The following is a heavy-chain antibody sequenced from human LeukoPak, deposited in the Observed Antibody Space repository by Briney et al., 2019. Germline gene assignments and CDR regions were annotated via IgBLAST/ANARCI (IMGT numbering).Heavy chain of an antibody. CDR1: GFTFSSYS. CDR3: ARVSGTRRDGRRILDY. D-gene: IGHD5-24*01. Sequence: NPGGSLRLSCAASGFTFSSYSMNWVRQAPGKGLEWVSSISSSSSYIYYADSVKGRFTISRDNAKNSLYLQMNSLRAEDTAVYYCARVSGTRRDGRRILDYWGQGTLVTVSS. V-gene: IGHV3-21*01. J-gene: IGHJ4*02. CDR2: ISSSSSYI.